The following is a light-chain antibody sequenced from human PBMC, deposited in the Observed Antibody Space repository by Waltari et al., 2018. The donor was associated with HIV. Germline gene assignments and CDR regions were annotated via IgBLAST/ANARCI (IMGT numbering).Light chain of an antibody. V-gene: IGKV1D-12*01. J-gene: IGKJ4*01. Sequence: DIPLTQSPSSVSASVGDRVTITCRARQAIKTWLTWYQEKPGRAPKFWNYAAARWQRAVASMFSGSGAVTDDTRTISSLQAEDVATYDGQQANSFPLTFGGGTKVEIK. CDR3: QQANSFPLT. CDR2: AAA. CDR1: QAIKTW.